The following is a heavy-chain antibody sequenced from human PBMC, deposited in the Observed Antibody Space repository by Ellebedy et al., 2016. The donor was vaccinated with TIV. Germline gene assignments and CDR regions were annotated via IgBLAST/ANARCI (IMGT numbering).Heavy chain of an antibody. D-gene: IGHD3-16*01. V-gene: IGHV3-53*01. J-gene: IGHJ5*02. CDR3: ASRGETWRAFDP. Sequence: GESLKISCAASGFTFGCCAMSWVRQAPGRGLEWVSLIYSDGNTNYADSVRGRFTISRDSSKNTLDLQMNSLRAEDTAVYYCASRGETWRAFDPWGQGTLVTVSS. CDR1: GFTFGCCA. CDR2: IYSDGNT.